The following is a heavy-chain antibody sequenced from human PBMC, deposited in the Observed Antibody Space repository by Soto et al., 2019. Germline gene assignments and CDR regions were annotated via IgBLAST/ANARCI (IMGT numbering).Heavy chain of an antibody. CDR3: VHRATLGGSWDTGYLDY. V-gene: IGHV2-5*02. J-gene: IGHJ4*02. Sequence: SGPTLVNPTQTLTLTCTFSGFSLTTNGVGVGWIRQPPGKALEWLAVIYWDNDKRYSPYLKSRLTITKDTSKNQVVLTMTNVDPGDTATYYCVHRATLGGSWDTGYLDYWGQGTLVTV. D-gene: IGHD6-13*01. CDR1: GFSLTTNGVG. CDR2: IYWDNDK.